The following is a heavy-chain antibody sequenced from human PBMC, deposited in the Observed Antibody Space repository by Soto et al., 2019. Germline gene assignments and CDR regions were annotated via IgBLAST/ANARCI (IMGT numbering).Heavy chain of an antibody. D-gene: IGHD2-2*01. CDR3: AKLPAAQSYFDF. J-gene: IGHJ4*02. V-gene: IGHV3-23*01. CDR1: GFTFITYA. CDR2: ISGSGGST. Sequence: GGSLRLSCAASGFTFITYAMSWVRQAPGKGLEWVSIISGSGGSTYYPDSVKGRFTISRDNSKNTLYLQMNSLRADDTAVYYCAKLPAAQSYFDFWGQGPLVTVSS.